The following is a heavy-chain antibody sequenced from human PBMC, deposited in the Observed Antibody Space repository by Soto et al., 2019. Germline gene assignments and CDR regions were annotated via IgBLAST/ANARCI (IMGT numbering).Heavy chain of an antibody. Sequence: PSETLSLTCAVSGGSISSGDYYWSWIRQPPGKGLEWIGYIYYSGSTYYNPSLKSRVTISVDKSKNQFSLKLSSVTAADTAVYYCATYSSGWTLGAFDIWGQGTMVTVSS. CDR2: IYYSGST. CDR1: GGSISSGDYY. CDR3: ATYSSGWTLGAFDI. D-gene: IGHD6-19*01. J-gene: IGHJ3*02. V-gene: IGHV4-30-4*01.